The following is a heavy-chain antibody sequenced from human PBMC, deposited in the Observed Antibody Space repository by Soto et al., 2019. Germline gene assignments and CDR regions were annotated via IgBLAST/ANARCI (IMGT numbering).Heavy chain of an antibody. CDR2: IIPLLRTV. CDR3: ARDPVDLFGYMDV. J-gene: IGHJ6*02. D-gene: IGHD6-25*01. Sequence: QEEWVQSGAEVKKPGSSVNVSCKASGGTFASYSITWVRQVPGQRLEWMGEIIPLLRTVNYAQKFQGRLTITGDRSTSTVYMALSSLRSDDTAVYYCARDPVDLFGYMDVWGHGTTVTVS. V-gene: IGHV1-69*06. CDR1: GGTFASYS.